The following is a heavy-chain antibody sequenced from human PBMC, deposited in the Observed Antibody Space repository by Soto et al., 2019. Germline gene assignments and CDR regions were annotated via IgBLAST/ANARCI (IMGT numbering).Heavy chain of an antibody. CDR1: GGSISSSSCY. CDR3: ARSDGYNSGGWFDP. D-gene: IGHD5-12*01. Sequence: SETLSLTCTVSGGSISSSSCYWGWIRQPPGKGLEWIGSIYYSGSTYYNPSLKSRVTISVDTSKNQFSLKLSSVTAADTAVYYCARSDGYNSGGWFDPWGQGTLVTVSS. J-gene: IGHJ5*02. V-gene: IGHV4-39*01. CDR2: IYYSGST.